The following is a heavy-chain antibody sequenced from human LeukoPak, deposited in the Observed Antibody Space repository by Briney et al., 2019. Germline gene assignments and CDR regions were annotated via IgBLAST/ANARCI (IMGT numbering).Heavy chain of an antibody. CDR3: ASQEMTTVTTLAFDI. V-gene: IGHV1-3*01. J-gene: IGHJ3*02. CDR1: GYTFTSYG. CDR2: INAGNGNT. Sequence: ASVKVSCKASGYTFTSYGISWVRQAPGQGLEWMGWINAGNGNTKYSQKFRGRVTITRDTSASTAYMELSSLRSEDTAVYYCASQEMTTVTTLAFDIWGQGTMVTVSS. D-gene: IGHD4-17*01.